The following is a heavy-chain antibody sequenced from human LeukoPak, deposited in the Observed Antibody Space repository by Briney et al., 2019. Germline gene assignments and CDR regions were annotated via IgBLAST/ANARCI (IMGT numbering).Heavy chain of an antibody. D-gene: IGHD6-19*01. CDR2: IRGNGATT. CDR1: EIPFRSHA. CDR3: AKAYHDSGCLIDY. V-gene: IGHV3-23*01. J-gene: IGHJ4*02. Sequence: TGGPLNPSCAAPEIPFRSHAMTWVGQAPGKGLEWVAAIRGNGATTDYADSVKGRFTISRDNSKSTLYLQMNSLRAEDTAVYYCAKAYHDSGCLIDYWGQGTLVTVSS.